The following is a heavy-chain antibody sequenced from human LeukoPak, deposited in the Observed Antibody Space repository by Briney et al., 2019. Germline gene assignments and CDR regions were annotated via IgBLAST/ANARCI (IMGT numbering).Heavy chain of an antibody. V-gene: IGHV3-74*01. CDR3: ARVRGGYDNFDY. CDR1: GFTFSSYW. CDR2: INSDGSST. J-gene: IGHJ4*02. D-gene: IGHD5-12*01. Sequence: GGSLRLSCAASGFTFSSYWMHWVRQAPGKGLVWVSRINSDGSSTSYADSVKGRFTISRDNAKNTLYPQMNSLRAEDTAVYYCARVRGGYDNFDYWGQGTLVTVSS.